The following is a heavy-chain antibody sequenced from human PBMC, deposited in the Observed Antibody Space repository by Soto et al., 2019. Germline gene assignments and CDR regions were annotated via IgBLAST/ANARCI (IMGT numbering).Heavy chain of an antibody. CDR2: ISYDGSNK. J-gene: IGHJ3*02. D-gene: IGHD3-22*01. CDR1: GFSFGTYF. Sequence: GGSLRLSCAASGFSFGTYFMHWVRQAPGKGLEWVAVISYDGSNKYYADSVKGRFTISRDNSKNTLYLQMNSLRAEDTAVYYCAKDGPYDTTLGAFDIWGQGTMVTVSS. CDR3: AKDGPYDTTLGAFDI. V-gene: IGHV3-30*18.